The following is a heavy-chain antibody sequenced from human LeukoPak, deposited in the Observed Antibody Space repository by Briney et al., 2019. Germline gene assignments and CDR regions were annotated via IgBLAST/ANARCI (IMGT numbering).Heavy chain of an antibody. V-gene: IGHV1-2*06. CDR1: GYTFTGYY. Sequence: GASVKVSCKASGYTFTGYYMHWVRQAPGQGLEWMGRINPNSGGTNYAQKFQGRVTMTRDTSISTAYMELSRLRSDDTAVYYCARYSYGKRIFDYWGQGTLVTVSS. CDR3: ARYSYGKRIFDY. J-gene: IGHJ4*02. CDR2: INPNSGGT. D-gene: IGHD5-18*01.